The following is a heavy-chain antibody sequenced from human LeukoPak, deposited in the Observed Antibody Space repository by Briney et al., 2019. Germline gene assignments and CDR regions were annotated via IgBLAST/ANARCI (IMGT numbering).Heavy chain of an antibody. Sequence: PGGSLRLSCAASGFTFSSYAMSWVRQVPGKGLEWVSAISGSGGYTYYADSVKGRFTISRDNSKNTLYLQMKSLRADDTAVYYCAKDRRGYDQAIDYWGQGTLVTVSS. CDR1: GFTFSSYA. CDR3: AKDRRGYDQAIDY. J-gene: IGHJ4*02. V-gene: IGHV3-23*01. CDR2: ISGSGGYT. D-gene: IGHD5-12*01.